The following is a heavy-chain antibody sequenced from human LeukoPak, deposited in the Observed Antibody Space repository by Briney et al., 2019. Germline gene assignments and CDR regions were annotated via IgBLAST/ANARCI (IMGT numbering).Heavy chain of an antibody. CDR1: GGSISSYY. J-gene: IGHJ5*02. Sequence: SETLSLTCTVSGGSISSYYWSWIRQPPGKGLEWIGYIYHSGSTNYNPSLKSRVTISVDTSKNQFSLKLSSVTAADTAVYYCARLGAGWPNNWFDPWGQGTLVTVSS. CDR3: ARLGAGWPNNWFDP. V-gene: IGHV4-59*01. D-gene: IGHD6-25*01. CDR2: IYHSGST.